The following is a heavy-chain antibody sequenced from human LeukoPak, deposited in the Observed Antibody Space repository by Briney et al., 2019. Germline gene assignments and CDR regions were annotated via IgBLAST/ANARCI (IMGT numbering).Heavy chain of an antibody. CDR2: ISPAGSET. CDR1: GFSFSAYW. Sequence: GGSLRLSCAASGFSFSAYWMTWVRQAPGTGLEWVANISPAGSETYYVDPVKGRFSISRDNAKNLVYLQMNSLRAEDTAVYHCARFGYVAAVDVWGQGTPVTVSS. CDR3: ARFGYVAAVDV. V-gene: IGHV3-7*01. J-gene: IGHJ4*02. D-gene: IGHD2-15*01.